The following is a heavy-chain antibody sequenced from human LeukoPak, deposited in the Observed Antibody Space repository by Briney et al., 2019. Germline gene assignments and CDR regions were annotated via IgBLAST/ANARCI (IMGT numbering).Heavy chain of an antibody. CDR2: ISAYNGNT. J-gene: IGHJ4*02. D-gene: IGHD2-15*01. Sequence: ASVKVSCKASGYSFSSYGISWVRQAPGQGLEWMGWISAYNGNTDYAQRLQGRVTMTTDTSTSTAYMELRSLTSDDTAVYYCARVPSGGPFDYWGQGTLVTVSS. CDR1: GYSFSSYG. V-gene: IGHV1-18*01. CDR3: ARVPSGGPFDY.